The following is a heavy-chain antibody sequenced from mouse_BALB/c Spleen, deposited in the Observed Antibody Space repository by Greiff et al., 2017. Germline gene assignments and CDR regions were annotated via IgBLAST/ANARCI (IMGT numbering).Heavy chain of an antibody. CDR1: GFTFSSYA. J-gene: IGHJ4*01. V-gene: IGHV5-9-3*01. CDR3: ARQGATMITTEAMDY. Sequence: EVQVVESGGGLVKPGGSLKLSCAASGFTFSSYAMSWVRQTPEKRLEWVATISSGGSYTYYPDSVKGRFTISRDNAKNTLYLQMSSLRSEDTAMYYCARQGATMITTEAMDYWGQGTSVTVSS. CDR2: ISSGGSYT. D-gene: IGHD2-4*01.